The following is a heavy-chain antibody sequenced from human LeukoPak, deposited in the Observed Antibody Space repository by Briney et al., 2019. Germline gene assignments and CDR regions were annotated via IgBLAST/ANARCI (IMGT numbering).Heavy chain of an antibody. D-gene: IGHD6-13*01. CDR2: VYYSGST. CDR3: ARLPGMYIAAAVDY. Sequence: PSETLSLTCTVSGGSVNNYYWSWIRQPPGKGLEWIGFVYYSGSTGSNPSLRGRVTMSLDTSKNQFSLKLSSVTAADTAVYYCARLPGMYIAAAVDYWGQGTLVTVSS. CDR1: GGSVNNYY. J-gene: IGHJ4*02. V-gene: IGHV4-59*08.